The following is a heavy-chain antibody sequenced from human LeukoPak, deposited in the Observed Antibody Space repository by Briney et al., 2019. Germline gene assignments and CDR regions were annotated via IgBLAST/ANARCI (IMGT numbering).Heavy chain of an antibody. CDR3: ARPTYGDYGYFDY. J-gene: IGHJ4*02. D-gene: IGHD4-17*01. Sequence: SVKVSCKASGGTFSSYAISWVRQAPGQGLEWMGRIIPIFGTANYAQKFQGRVTITTDESTSTAYMELSSLRSEDTAVYYCARPTYGDYGYFDYWGQGTLVTVSS. CDR2: IIPIFGTA. CDR1: GGTFSSYA. V-gene: IGHV1-69*05.